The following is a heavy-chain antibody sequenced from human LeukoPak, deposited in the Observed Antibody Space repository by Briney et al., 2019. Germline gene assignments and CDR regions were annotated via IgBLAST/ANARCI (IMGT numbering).Heavy chain of an antibody. D-gene: IGHD2-15*01. Sequence: ASVKVSCKASGYTFTSYYMHWVRQAPGQGLEWMGIINPSGGSTSYAQKFQGRVTMTRDTSTSTVYVELSSLRSEDTAVYYCARAQGVDCSGGSCYQHAFDIWGQGTMVTVSS. CDR3: ARAQGVDCSGGSCYQHAFDI. CDR2: INPSGGST. J-gene: IGHJ3*02. CDR1: GYTFTSYY. V-gene: IGHV1-46*01.